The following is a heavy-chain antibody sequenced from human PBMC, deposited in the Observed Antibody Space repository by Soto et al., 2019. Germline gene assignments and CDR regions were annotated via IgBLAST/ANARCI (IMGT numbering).Heavy chain of an antibody. V-gene: IGHV1-69*12. CDR2: IIPIFGTA. Sequence: QVQLVQSGAEVKKPGSSVKVSCKASGGTFSSYAISWVRQAPGQGLEWMGGIIPIFGTANYAQKFQGRVTITADESXXTAYMELSSLRSEDTAVYYCAREYLAAAGTQYFDYWGQGTLVTVSS. CDR3: AREYLAAAGTQYFDY. J-gene: IGHJ4*02. D-gene: IGHD6-13*01. CDR1: GGTFSSYA.